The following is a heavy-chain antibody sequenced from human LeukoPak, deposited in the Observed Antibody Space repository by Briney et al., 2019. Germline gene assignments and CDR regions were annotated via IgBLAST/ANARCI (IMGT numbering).Heavy chain of an antibody. V-gene: IGHV3-23*01. CDR2: ISGSGGST. Sequence: QSGGSLRLSCAASGFTFSSYAMSWVRQAPGKGLEWVSAISGSGGSTYYADSVKGRFTISRGNSKNTLYLQMNSLRAEDTAVYYCAKSPYDILTGYYDYYYYGMDVWGQGTTVTVSS. J-gene: IGHJ6*02. D-gene: IGHD3-9*01. CDR3: AKSPYDILTGYYDYYYYGMDV. CDR1: GFTFSSYA.